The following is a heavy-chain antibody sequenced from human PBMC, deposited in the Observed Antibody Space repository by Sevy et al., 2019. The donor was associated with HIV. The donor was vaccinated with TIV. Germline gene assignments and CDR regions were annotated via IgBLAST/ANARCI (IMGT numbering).Heavy chain of an antibody. J-gene: IGHJ4*02. CDR3: ARERARHGEAAGTSY. CDR1: GFTFSSYW. CDR2: INSDGSST. D-gene: IGHD6-13*01. V-gene: IGHV3-74*01. Sequence: GGSLRLSCAASGFTFSSYWMHWVRQAPGKGLVWVSRINSDGSSTSYADSVKGRFTISRDNAKNTLYLQMNCLRAEDTAVYYCARERARHGEAAGTSYWGQGTLVTVSS.